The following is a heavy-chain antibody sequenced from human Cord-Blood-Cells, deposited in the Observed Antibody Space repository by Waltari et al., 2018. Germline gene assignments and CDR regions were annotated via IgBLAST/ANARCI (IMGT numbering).Heavy chain of an antibody. D-gene: IGHD2-15*01. V-gene: IGHV4-34*01. CDR3: ARGRGWDI. CDR2: INHSGST. Sequence: QVQLQQWGAGLLKPSETLSLTCAVYGGSFSGYYWSWIRQPPGKGLEWIGEINHSGSTNYNPSLKSRVTIAVDTSKNQFSLKLSSVTAADTAVYYCARGRGWDIWGQGTMVTVSS. CDR1: GGSFSGYY. J-gene: IGHJ3*02.